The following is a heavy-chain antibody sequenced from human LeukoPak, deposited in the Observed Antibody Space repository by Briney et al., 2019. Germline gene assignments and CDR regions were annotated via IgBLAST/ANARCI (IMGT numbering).Heavy chain of an antibody. CDR3: ARHKAATVPRFDY. Sequence: PSETLSLTCTVSGGSISSYYWSWIRQPPGKGLEWIGYIYYSGSNNYNPSLKSRVTISVDTSKNQFSLKLSSVTAADTAVYYCARHKAATVPRFDYWGQGTLVTVSS. CDR1: GGSISSYY. CDR2: IYYSGSN. V-gene: IGHV4-59*08. D-gene: IGHD2-15*01. J-gene: IGHJ4*02.